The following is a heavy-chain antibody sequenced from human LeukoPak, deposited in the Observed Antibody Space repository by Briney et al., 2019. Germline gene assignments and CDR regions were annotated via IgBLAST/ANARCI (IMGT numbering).Heavy chain of an antibody. J-gene: IGHJ4*02. Sequence: SETLSLTCAVYGGSFSGYHWSWIRQPPAKGLEVIGEINHSGGTNYNPSLKSRVTISVDTSKNQFSLKLSSVTAADTAVYYCARERLGAYYDSRGNHYYFDYWGQGTLVTVSS. V-gene: IGHV4-34*01. CDR3: ARERLGAYYDSRGNHYYFDY. CDR2: INHSGGT. CDR1: GGSFSGYH. D-gene: IGHD3-22*01.